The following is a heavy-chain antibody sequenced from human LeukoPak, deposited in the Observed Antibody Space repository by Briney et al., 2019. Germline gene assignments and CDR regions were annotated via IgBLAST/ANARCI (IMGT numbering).Heavy chain of an antibody. V-gene: IGHV3-21*01. CDR3: ASPYNSRWYELCY. CDR2: ISSSSSYI. Sequence: GGSLRLSCAASGFTFSSYSMNWVRQAPGKGLEWVSSISSSSSYIYYADSVKGRFTISRDNARKSLYLQMNSLRAEDTAVYYCASPYNSRWYELCYWGQGTLVTVSS. D-gene: IGHD6-13*01. CDR1: GFTFSSYS. J-gene: IGHJ4*02.